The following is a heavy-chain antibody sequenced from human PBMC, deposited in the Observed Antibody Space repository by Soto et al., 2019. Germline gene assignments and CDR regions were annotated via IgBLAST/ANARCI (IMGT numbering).Heavy chain of an antibody. J-gene: IGHJ5*02. D-gene: IGHD3-9*01. CDR1: GYTFTTYD. Sequence: ASVKVSCKASGYTFTTYDINWVRQAAGQRLEWMGWMNPNSGNTGYAQKFQGRVTMTRNTSISTAYMELSSLRSEDTAVYYCARGRELRYFDWSLGWFDPWGQGTLVTVSS. V-gene: IGHV1-8*01. CDR3: ARGRELRYFDWSLGWFDP. CDR2: MNPNSGNT.